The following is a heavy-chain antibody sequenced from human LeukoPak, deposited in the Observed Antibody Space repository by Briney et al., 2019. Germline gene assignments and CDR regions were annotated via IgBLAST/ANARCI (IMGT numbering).Heavy chain of an antibody. CDR2: INPNRGGT. D-gene: IGHD5-18*01. J-gene: IGHJ4*02. CDR1: GYTFTGYY. V-gene: IGHV1-2*04. CDR3: ARELWIGALVGYSYGPRQGFGY. Sequence: GASVEVSCEASGYTFTGYYMHWVRQAPGQGLEWMGWINPNRGGTNYAQKFQGWVTMTRDTSISTAYMELSRLRSDDTAVYYCARELWIGALVGYSYGPRQGFGYWGQGTLVTVSS.